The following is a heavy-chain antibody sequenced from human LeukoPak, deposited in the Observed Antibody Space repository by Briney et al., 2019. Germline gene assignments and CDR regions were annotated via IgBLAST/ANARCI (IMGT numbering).Heavy chain of an antibody. D-gene: IGHD6-6*01. CDR3: ARGSSREARPFDY. CDR2: VYYSGSS. V-gene: IGHV4-39*02. CDR1: GGPISSSSYY. Sequence: SETLSLTCTVSGGPISSSSYYWGWIRQPPGKGLEWIASVYYSGSSDYNPFPKSRVTMSVDTSNNHFSLKLSSVTAADTAVYYCARGSSREARPFDYWGQGTLVTVSS. J-gene: IGHJ4*02.